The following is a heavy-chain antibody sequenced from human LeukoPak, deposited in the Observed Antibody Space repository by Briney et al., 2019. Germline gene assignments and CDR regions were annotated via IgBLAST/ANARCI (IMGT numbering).Heavy chain of an antibody. Sequence: GGSLRLSCAASGFVFSSYWMHWVRQAPGKGLVWVSRIYTDGSYTNYADSVKGRFTISRDNAKNTLSLHMNSLRAEDMAVYYCARGDDESLDHWGQGPLVTVSS. CDR1: GFVFSSYW. CDR2: IYTDGSYT. V-gene: IGHV3-74*01. D-gene: IGHD3-16*01. J-gene: IGHJ4*02. CDR3: ARGDDESLDH.